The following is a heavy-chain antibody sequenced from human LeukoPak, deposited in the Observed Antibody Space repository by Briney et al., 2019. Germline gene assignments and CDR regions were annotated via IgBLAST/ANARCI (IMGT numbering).Heavy chain of an antibody. V-gene: IGHV1-8*03. CDR3: ARRESYTLFLQH. CDR2: MNPNSGNT. J-gene: IGHJ1*01. CDR1: GYTFTSYA. D-gene: IGHD1-26*01. Sequence: GSVKVSCKASGYTFTSYAMNWVRQASGQGLEWMGWMNPNSGNTGYAQKFRGRVTITRNTSISTAYMELSSLRSEDTAVYYCARRESYTLFLQHWGQGTLVTVSS.